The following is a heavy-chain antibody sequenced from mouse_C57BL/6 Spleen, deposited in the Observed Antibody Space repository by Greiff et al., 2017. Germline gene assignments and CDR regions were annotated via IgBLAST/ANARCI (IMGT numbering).Heavy chain of an antibody. CDR2: ISSGGDYI. CDR3: TRDELRDAMDY. CDR1: GFTFSSYA. V-gene: IGHV5-9-1*02. D-gene: IGHD1-1*01. Sequence: DVMLVESGEGLVKPGGSLKLSCAASGFTFSSYAMSWVRQTPEKRLEWVAYISSGGDYIYYADTVKGRFTISRDNARNTLYLQMSSLKSEDTAMYYCTRDELRDAMDYWGQGTSVTVSS. J-gene: IGHJ4*01.